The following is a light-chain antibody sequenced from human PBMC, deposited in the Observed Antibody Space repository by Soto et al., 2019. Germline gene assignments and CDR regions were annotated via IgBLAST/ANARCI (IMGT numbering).Light chain of an antibody. CDR1: QSISSY. V-gene: IGKV3-11*01. J-gene: IGKJ1*01. CDR2: GAS. CDR3: QQRSNWPPA. Sequence: EIVLTQSPATLSLSPGERATLSCRASQSISSYLAWYQQKPGQAPRLLIYGASNRATDIPARFSGSGSGTDFTLTISSLEPEDFALYYCQQRSNWPPAFGQGTRVDIK.